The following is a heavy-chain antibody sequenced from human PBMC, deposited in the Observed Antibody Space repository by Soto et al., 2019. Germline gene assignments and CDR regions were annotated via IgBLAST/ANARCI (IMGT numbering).Heavy chain of an antibody. CDR2: VYHTGRT. D-gene: IGHD3-3*01. V-gene: IGHV4-61*01. J-gene: IGHJ4*02. CDR3: ARDFAYFDS. Sequence: QVQLQESGPGRVKPSETLSVTCTVSGGSVKSGSYSWSWIRQPPGKGLEWIGYVYHTGRTSYNPSLKSRVSISMDTSKNQFSLNLDSVTAADTAVYFCARDFAYFDSWGQGTLVTVSS. CDR1: GGSVKSGSYS.